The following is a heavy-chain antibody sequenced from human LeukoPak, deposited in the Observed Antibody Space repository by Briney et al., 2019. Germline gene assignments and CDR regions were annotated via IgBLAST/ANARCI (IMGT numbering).Heavy chain of an antibody. CDR2: IYYSGST. V-gene: IGHV4-61*08. J-gene: IGHJ4*02. CDR1: GGSISSGGYY. CDR3: AEVDSSGYQIDY. D-gene: IGHD3-22*01. Sequence: SETLSLTCTVSGGSISSGGYYWSWIRQHPGKDLEWIGYIYYSGSTYYNPSLKSRVTMSVDTSKNQFSLNLSSVTAADTAVYYCAEVDSSGYQIDYWGQGTLVTVSS.